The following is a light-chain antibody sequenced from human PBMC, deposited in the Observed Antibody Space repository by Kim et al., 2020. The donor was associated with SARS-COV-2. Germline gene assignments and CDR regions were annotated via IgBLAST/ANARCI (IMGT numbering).Light chain of an antibody. Sequence: VGDRVTTKCRASQGISNYLAWYQQKPGRVPKLLIYAASALRSGVPSRFSGSGSGTDFTLTITSLQPEDVAVYYCQQCKGAPWTFGHGTKVDIK. J-gene: IGKJ1*01. CDR2: AAS. CDR3: QQCKGAPWT. CDR1: QGISNY. V-gene: IGKV1-27*01.